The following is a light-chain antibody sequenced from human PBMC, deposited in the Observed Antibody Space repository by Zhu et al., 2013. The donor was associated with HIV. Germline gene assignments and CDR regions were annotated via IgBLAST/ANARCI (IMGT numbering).Light chain of an antibody. CDR1: QSVSRSL. CDR2: GAS. Sequence: EIVLTQSPGTLSLSPGERATLSCRASQSVSRSLLAWYQQKPGQAPRLLIYGASSRATGIPDRFSGSGSGTDFTLTVNRLEPEDFAVYYCQQYGRSRAFGQGTKVEIK. V-gene: IGKV3-20*01. CDR3: QQYGRSRA. J-gene: IGKJ1*01.